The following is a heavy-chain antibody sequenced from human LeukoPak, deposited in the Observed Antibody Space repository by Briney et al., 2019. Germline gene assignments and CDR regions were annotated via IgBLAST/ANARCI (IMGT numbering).Heavy chain of an antibody. J-gene: IGHJ4*02. V-gene: IGHV3-74*01. Sequence: GGSLRLSCAASGFTFSSYWMHWVRQAPGKGLVWVSRIKSDGSSTNYADSVKGRFTISRDNAKNTLYLQMNSLRAEDTAVYYCARERKYDSNFDYWGQGTLVTVSS. CDR3: ARERKYDSNFDY. D-gene: IGHD1-1*01. CDR2: IKSDGSST. CDR1: GFTFSSYW.